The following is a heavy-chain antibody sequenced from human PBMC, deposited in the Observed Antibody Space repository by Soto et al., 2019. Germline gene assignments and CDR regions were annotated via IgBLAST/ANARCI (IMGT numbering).Heavy chain of an antibody. CDR3: AKDQFSTTVTTLHY. CDR1: GFTFSSFG. V-gene: IGHV3-30*18. CDR2: ISYDGGNK. Sequence: QVQLVESGGGVVQPRRSLRLSFAASGFTFSSFGMHWVRQAPGKGLECVAFISYDGGNKYYADSVKGRFAISRDNSKNTVHLQMNSLRAEDTAVYYCAKDQFSTTVTTLHYWGQGTLVSVSS. D-gene: IGHD4-17*01. J-gene: IGHJ4*02.